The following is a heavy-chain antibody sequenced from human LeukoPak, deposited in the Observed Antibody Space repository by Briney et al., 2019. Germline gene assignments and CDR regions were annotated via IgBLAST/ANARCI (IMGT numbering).Heavy chain of an antibody. CDR1: GFTFSSYS. J-gene: IGHJ6*03. V-gene: IGHV3-48*01. Sequence: GGSLRLSCAASGFTFSSYSMNWVRQAPGKGLEWVSYISSSSSTIYYADSVKGRFTISRDNAKNSLYLQMNSLRAEDTAVYYCAREVASIAVAVRDYYYYCMDVWGKGTTVTVSS. CDR3: AREVASIAVAVRDYYYYCMDV. D-gene: IGHD6-19*01. CDR2: ISSSSSTI.